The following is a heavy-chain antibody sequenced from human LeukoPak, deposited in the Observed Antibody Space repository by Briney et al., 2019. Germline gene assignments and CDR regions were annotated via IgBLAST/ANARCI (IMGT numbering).Heavy chain of an antibody. CDR1: GLTFSSFA. Sequence: PGGSLRPSCAASGLTFSSFAISWVRQAQGKGLEGVSAISGSGGATDYGDSGKGGLTFSRDNSKNTRYRQMNIRTAGDRAVYYCAKQGLLAVAGETDYLDYWGQGTLVTVS. V-gene: IGHV3-23*01. D-gene: IGHD6-19*01. CDR3: AKQGLLAVAGETDYLDY. J-gene: IGHJ4*02. CDR2: ISGSGGAT.